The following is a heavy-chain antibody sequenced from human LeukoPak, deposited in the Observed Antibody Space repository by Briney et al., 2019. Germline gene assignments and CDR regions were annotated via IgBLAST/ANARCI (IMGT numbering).Heavy chain of an antibody. J-gene: IGHJ4*02. Sequence: SQTLSLTCTDSGGSISSGSYYWSWIRQPAGKGLEWIGRIYTSGSTTYNSSLKSRVTISLDTSKNHFSLRLSSVTAADTAVYYCARDREVGATGYYFDYWGQGTLVTVSS. CDR3: ARDREVGATGYYFDY. V-gene: IGHV4-61*02. D-gene: IGHD1-26*01. CDR2: IYTSGST. CDR1: GGSISSGSYY.